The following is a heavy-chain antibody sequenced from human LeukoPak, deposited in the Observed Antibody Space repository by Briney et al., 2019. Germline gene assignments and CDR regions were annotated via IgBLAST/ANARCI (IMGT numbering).Heavy chain of an antibody. J-gene: IGHJ6*03. CDR1: GGSISYYH. CDR2: IYTSGST. V-gene: IGHV4-4*07. CDR3: ARGIVVLVAAIRDYYYYMDG. Sequence: SETLSLTCTVSGGSISYYHWSWIRQPAAKGLAWVGRIYTSGSTNYNPSLTSRVAMSVEASKTQFSLKLSSVTAADTAVYCCARGIVVLVAAIRDYYYYMDGWGKGTTVTVS. D-gene: IGHD2-15*01.